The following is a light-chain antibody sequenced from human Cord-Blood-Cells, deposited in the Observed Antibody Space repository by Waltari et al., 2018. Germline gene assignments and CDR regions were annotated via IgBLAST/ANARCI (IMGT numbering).Light chain of an antibody. Sequence: QSALTQPASVSGSPGQSITISCTGTSSDVGSYNLVSWYQQHPGKAPTLMIYEGMKRPSGVSNRFSGSKSGNTASLTISGLQAEDEADYYCCSYAGSSTWVFGGGTKLTVL. J-gene: IGLJ3*02. CDR1: SSDVGSYNL. CDR3: CSYAGSSTWV. V-gene: IGLV2-23*01. CDR2: EGM.